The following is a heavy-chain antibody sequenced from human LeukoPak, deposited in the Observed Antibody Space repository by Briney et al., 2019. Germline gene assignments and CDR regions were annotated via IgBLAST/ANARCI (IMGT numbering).Heavy chain of an antibody. J-gene: IGHJ3*02. CDR1: GFTFTSYG. Sequence: GGCLRLSCAASGFTFTSYGTHWVRQAPGKGLGWVAVISYDGSNKYYADSVKGRFTISRDNSKNTLYLQMNSLRAEDTAVYYCAKSELDSRGMNGAFDIWGQGKMVTVSS. CDR2: ISYDGSNK. CDR3: AKSELDSRGMNGAFDI. D-gene: IGHD3-22*01. V-gene: IGHV3-30*18.